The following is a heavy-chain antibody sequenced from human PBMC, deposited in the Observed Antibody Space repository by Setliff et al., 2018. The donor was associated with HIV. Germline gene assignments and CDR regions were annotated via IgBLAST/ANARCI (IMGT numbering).Heavy chain of an antibody. CDR2: IYTSGST. Sequence: PSETLSLTCTVSGASISSDNYYWSWIRQPAGKGLEWIGRIYTSGSTNYNPSLKSRVTISLDTSKNQFSLKLSSVTAADTAVYYCARDQADVYNYLLSGAFDFWGQGAMVTVSS. CDR3: ARDQADVYNYLLSGAFDF. D-gene: IGHD3-10*01. CDR1: GASISSDNYY. J-gene: IGHJ3*01. V-gene: IGHV4-61*02.